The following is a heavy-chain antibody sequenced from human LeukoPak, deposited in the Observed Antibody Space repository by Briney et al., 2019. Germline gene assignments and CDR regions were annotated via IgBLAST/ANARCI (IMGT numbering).Heavy chain of an antibody. CDR1: GGSITSGSYY. V-gene: IGHV4-61*02. Sequence: SETLSLTCTVSGGSITSGSYYWSWIRQPAGKGLEWIGRIYTSGSTNYNPSLKSRVTISVDTSKNQFSLKLSSVTAADTAVYYCARSIAAAGTRSVDAFDIWGQGTMVTVSS. D-gene: IGHD6-13*01. CDR2: IYTSGST. CDR3: ARSIAAAGTRSVDAFDI. J-gene: IGHJ3*02.